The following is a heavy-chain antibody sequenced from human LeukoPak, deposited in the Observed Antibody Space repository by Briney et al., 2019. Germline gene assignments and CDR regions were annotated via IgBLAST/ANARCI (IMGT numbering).Heavy chain of an antibody. CDR1: GFTFSSYA. Sequence: GGSLRLSCAASGFTFSSYAMSWVRQAPGKGLEWVSAISGSGGSTYYADSVKGWFTISRDNSKNTLYLQMNSLRAEDTAVYYCAKDLKGVAARPTSFDYWGQGTLVTVSS. V-gene: IGHV3-23*01. D-gene: IGHD6-6*01. J-gene: IGHJ4*02. CDR2: ISGSGGST. CDR3: AKDLKGVAARPTSFDY.